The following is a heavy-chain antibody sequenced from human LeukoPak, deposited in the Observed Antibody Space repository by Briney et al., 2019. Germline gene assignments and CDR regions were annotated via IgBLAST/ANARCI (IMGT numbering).Heavy chain of an antibody. V-gene: IGHV4-59*11. Sequence: SETLSLTCTVSGGSISYHYWSWIRQSPGKGLEWIGSIYYSGSSNYNPSLKSRVTISVDTSKNQFSLKLTSVTAADTAVYYCARDRAALIGFHYWGQGTPVTVSS. CDR3: ARDRAALIGFHY. CDR1: GGSISYHY. D-gene: IGHD2-15*01. CDR2: IYYSGSS. J-gene: IGHJ4*02.